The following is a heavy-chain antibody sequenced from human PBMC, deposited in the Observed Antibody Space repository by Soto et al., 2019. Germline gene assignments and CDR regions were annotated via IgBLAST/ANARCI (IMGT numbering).Heavy chain of an antibody. J-gene: IGHJ4*02. CDR2: IIPIFGTA. CDR1: GGTFSSYA. V-gene: IGHV1-69*06. CDR3: ARGAPYDSSGYKGFEFDY. Sequence: SVKVSCKASGGTFSSYAISWVRQSPGQGLEWMGGIIPIFGTANYAQKFQGRVTITADKSTSTAYMELSSLRSEDTAVYYCARGAPYDSSGYKGFEFDYWGQGTLVTVPQ. D-gene: IGHD3-22*01.